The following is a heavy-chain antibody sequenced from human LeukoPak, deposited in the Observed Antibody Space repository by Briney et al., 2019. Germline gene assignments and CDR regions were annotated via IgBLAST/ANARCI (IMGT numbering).Heavy chain of an antibody. Sequence: PGRSLRLPCAASGFTFSSYGMHWVRQAPGKGLEWVAVISYDGSNKYYADSVKGRFTISRDNSKNTLYLQMNSLRAEDTAVYYCAVSGEDDAFDIWGQGTMVTVSS. D-gene: IGHD3-10*02. CDR3: AVSGEDDAFDI. J-gene: IGHJ3*02. CDR2: ISYDGSNK. V-gene: IGHV3-30*03. CDR1: GFTFSSYG.